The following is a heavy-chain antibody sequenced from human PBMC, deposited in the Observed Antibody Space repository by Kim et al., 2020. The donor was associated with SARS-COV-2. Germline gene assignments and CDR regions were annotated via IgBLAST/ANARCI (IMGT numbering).Heavy chain of an antibody. Sequence: AQKFQCRVTMTRDTSISTAYMELSRLRSDDTVVYYCAREGSRINKGYFDLWGRGTLVTVSS. CDR3: AREGSRINKGYFDL. V-gene: IGHV1-2*05. J-gene: IGHJ2*01. D-gene: IGHD2-2*01.